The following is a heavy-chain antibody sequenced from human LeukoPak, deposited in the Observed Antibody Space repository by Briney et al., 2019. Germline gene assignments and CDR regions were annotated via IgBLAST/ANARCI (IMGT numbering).Heavy chain of an antibody. CDR2: IYYSGST. D-gene: IGHD2-21*01. CDR1: GGSGGSISSSNY. J-gene: IGHJ4*02. Sequence: SETLSLTCAVSGGSGGSISSSNYWSWVRQPPGKGLEWIGYIYYSGSTNYNPSLKSRVTISVDTSKNQFSLKLSSVTAADTAVYYCARVSGGEVNDYWGQGTLVTVSS. V-gene: IGHV4-61*01. CDR3: ARVSGGEVNDY.